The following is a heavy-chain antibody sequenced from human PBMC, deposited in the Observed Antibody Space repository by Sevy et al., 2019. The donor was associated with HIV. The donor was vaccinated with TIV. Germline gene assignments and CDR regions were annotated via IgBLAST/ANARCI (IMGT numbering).Heavy chain of an antibody. J-gene: IGHJ6*02. CDR2: ISGNNDYT. CDR3: ARDRNNYDSSGYPKGMDV. Sequence: ASVKVSCKASGYTFTRYGISWVRQAPGQGLEWMGWISGNNDYTNHAQKIQGRVTMTTDTSTSVAYMELRSLRSDDTAVYYCARDRNNYDSSGYPKGMDVWGQGTTVTVSS. V-gene: IGHV1-18*01. CDR1: GYTFTRYG. D-gene: IGHD3-22*01.